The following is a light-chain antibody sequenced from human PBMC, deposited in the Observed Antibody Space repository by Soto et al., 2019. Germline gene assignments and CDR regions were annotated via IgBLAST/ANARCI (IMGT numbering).Light chain of an antibody. V-gene: IGKV3D-15*01. CDR1: QSVSSN. J-gene: IGKJ4*01. Sequence: LCCRASQSVSSNLAWYQQKPGQAPRLVIYDIFTRATGVPTRISGSGSGTEFTLTISRLQSEDFAVYYSQQDNSWTLNFGRGTKVEIK. CDR2: DIF. CDR3: QQDNSWTLN.